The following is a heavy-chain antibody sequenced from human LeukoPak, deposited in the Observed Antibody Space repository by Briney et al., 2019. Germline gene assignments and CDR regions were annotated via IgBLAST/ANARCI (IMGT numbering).Heavy chain of an antibody. Sequence: PGGSLRLSCSASGLTFSTYAMSWVRQAPGKGLEWVSAISGSGYSTYYADSVKGRFTISRDSSRNTLNLQMNSLRVEDTAVYYCANLGLYYYESSASHGDNWGQGTLVTVSS. CDR3: ANLGLYYYESSASHGDN. J-gene: IGHJ4*02. CDR2: ISGSGYST. D-gene: IGHD3-22*01. CDR1: GLTFSTYA. V-gene: IGHV3-23*01.